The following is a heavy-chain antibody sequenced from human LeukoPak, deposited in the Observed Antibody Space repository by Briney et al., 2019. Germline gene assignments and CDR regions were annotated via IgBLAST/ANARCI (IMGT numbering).Heavy chain of an antibody. CDR2: INPSGGST. CDR1: GYTFTGYY. J-gene: IGHJ4*02. D-gene: IGHD6-19*01. CDR3: ARGVSLDGLGWLVTLFDY. Sequence: ASVKVSCKASGYTFTGYYMHWVRQAPGQGLEWMGIINPSGGSTSYAQKFQGRVTMTRDTSTSTVYMELSSLRSEDTAVYYCARGVSLDGLGWLVTLFDYWGQGTLVTVSS. V-gene: IGHV1-46*01.